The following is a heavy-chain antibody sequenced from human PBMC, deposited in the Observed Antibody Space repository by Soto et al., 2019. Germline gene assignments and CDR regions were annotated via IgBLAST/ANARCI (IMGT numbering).Heavy chain of an antibody. J-gene: IGHJ4*02. Sequence: EVQLVESGGGLVQPGGSLRLSCAASGFTFSSYDMHWVRQTAGKGLEWVAAIGTTGDAYYPGSATGRFTISRENAKNSLYLQMNNLRVGDTAVYFCAGGRSGWYAEFDFWCQGTQFTVSS. CDR2: IGTTGDA. V-gene: IGHV3-13*01. CDR1: GFTFSSYD. CDR3: AGGRSGWYAEFDF. D-gene: IGHD6-19*01.